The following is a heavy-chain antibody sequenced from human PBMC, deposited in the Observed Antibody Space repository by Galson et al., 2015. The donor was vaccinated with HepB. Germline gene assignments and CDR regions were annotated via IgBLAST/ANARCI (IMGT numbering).Heavy chain of an antibody. CDR2: ISSSSSYI. Sequence: SLRLSCAASGFTFSAYSMNWVRQAPGKGLEWVSSISSSSSYIYYADSVKGRFTISRDNHQNTLSLQMNSLRAEDTAVYYCAGSYGSGKPHLLWYFDLWGRGTLVTVSS. CDR1: GFTFSAYS. D-gene: IGHD3-10*01. J-gene: IGHJ2*01. CDR3: AGSYGSGKPHLLWYFDL. V-gene: IGHV3-21*01.